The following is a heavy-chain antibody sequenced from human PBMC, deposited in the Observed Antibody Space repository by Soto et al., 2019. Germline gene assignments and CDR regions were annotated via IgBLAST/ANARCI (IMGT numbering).Heavy chain of an antibody. Sequence: QLQLQESGPGLVKPSETLSLTCSVSGGSISSSTYYWGWVRQPPGKGLEWIGSIYYSGTAPYSPSLKNRTTISVDTSKNQFSLNLGALTAAATAVYYCARRATTVTYDAFDIWGQGTMVTVSS. CDR2: IYYSGTA. V-gene: IGHV4-39*01. D-gene: IGHD4-17*01. CDR3: ARRATTVTYDAFDI. CDR1: GGSISSSTYY. J-gene: IGHJ3*02.